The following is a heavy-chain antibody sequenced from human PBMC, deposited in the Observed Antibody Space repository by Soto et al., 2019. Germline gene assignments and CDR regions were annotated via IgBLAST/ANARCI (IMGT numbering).Heavy chain of an antibody. CDR1: GFSLTNPRMR. CDR2: IFSNDDK. CDR3: ARITIMCYWCMQIR. J-gene: IGHJ4*02. D-gene: IGHD2-8*01. Sequence: QVTLKESGTVLVKPTETLTLTRTVSGFSLTNPRMRVMWIRQPPGKALEWLAHIFSNDDKSYSRSLKTNLTISQDNSKSQVVLTMTHMDPVDKATYYWARITIMCYWCMQIRRGQGTLVTVSS. V-gene: IGHV2-26*01.